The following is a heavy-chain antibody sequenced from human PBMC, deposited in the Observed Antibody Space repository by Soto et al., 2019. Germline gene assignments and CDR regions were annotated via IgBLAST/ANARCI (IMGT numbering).Heavy chain of an antibody. CDR2: INPGDSET. Sequence: RADPLKISCLGSGDGFTSYWIGWVRQMPGKGLEWMGIINPGDSETRNSPSFQGQVTISVDKSITTAYLQWSSLKASDTAMYYCARLPFEYDTTGYAHGGYFYYGMDVWGQGTAVTVSS. CDR3: ARLPFEYDTTGYAHGGYFYYGMDV. V-gene: IGHV5-51*01. D-gene: IGHD3-9*01. J-gene: IGHJ6*02. CDR1: GDGFTSYW.